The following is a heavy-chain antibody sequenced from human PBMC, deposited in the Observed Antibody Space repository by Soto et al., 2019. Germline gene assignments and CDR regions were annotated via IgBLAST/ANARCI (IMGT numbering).Heavy chain of an antibody. D-gene: IGHD3-10*01. V-gene: IGHV4-34*01. CDR1: GGSFDDFY. Sequence: ETLSLTCAFYGGSFDDFYWSWVRQSPGKGLEWVGEISHDGGTNYSPSLASRVSISVDTSKNQFSLHLRSVTAADTGLYYCARGQLVWYGDLTPYHRDMDVWGQGTTVTVS. CDR3: ARGQLVWYGDLTPYHRDMDV. CDR2: ISHDGGT. J-gene: IGHJ6*02.